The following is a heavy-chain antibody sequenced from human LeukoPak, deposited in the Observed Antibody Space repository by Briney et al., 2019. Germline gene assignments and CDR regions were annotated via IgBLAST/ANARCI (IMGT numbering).Heavy chain of an antibody. Sequence: SSETLSLTCAVYGGSSSGYYWSWIRQPPGKGLEWIGEINHSGSTNYNPSLKSRVTISVDASKNQFSLKLSSVTAADTAVYYCARGYGSGSYCDYWGQGTLVTVSS. CDR2: INHSGST. CDR3: ARGYGSGSYCDY. V-gene: IGHV4-34*01. D-gene: IGHD3-10*01. J-gene: IGHJ4*02. CDR1: GGSSSGYY.